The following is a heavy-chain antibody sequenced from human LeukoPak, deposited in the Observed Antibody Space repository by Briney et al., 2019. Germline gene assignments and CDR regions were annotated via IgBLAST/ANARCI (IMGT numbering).Heavy chain of an antibody. Sequence: SGGSLRLSCAASGFTFNDYAMHWVRQAPGKGLEWVSGISWNSGSIDYADSVKGRFTISRDNAKNSLYLQMNSLRAEDTALYYCAKLGYSSSSHYCGQGPLVTVSS. CDR1: GFTFNDYA. CDR3: AKLGYSSSSHY. CDR2: ISWNSGSI. D-gene: IGHD6-6*01. J-gene: IGHJ4*02. V-gene: IGHV3-9*01.